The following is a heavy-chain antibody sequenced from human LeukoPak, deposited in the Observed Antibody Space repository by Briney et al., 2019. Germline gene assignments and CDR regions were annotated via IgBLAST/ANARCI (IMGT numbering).Heavy chain of an antibody. Sequence: GASVNVSCKVSGYTLTELSMHWVRQAPGKGLEWMGGFDPLDGETIYAQKFQGRVTMTEDTSTDTAYMELSSLRSEDTAVYYCATSSSSVNIVATIMARAFDIWGQGTMVTVSS. D-gene: IGHD5-12*01. CDR1: GYTLTELS. V-gene: IGHV1-24*01. CDR2: FDPLDGET. J-gene: IGHJ3*02. CDR3: ATSSSSVNIVATIMARAFDI.